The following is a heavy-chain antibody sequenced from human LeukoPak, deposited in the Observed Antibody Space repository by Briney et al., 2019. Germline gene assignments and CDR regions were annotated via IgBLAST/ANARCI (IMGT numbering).Heavy chain of an antibody. CDR2: FDPEDGET. CDR1: GYTLTELS. D-gene: IGHD3-10*01. J-gene: IGHJ5*02. Sequence: ASVKVSCKVSGYTLTELSMHWVRQAPGKGLEWMGGFDPEDGETIYAQRFQGRVTMTEDTSTDAAYMELSSLRSEDTAVYYCATGSGYYGSGSYFWFDPWGQGTLVTVSS. CDR3: ATGSGYYGSGSYFWFDP. V-gene: IGHV1-24*01.